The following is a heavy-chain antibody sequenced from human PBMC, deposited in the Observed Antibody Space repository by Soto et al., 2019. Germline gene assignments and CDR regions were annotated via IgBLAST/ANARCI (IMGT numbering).Heavy chain of an antibody. V-gene: IGHV2-5*02. CDR1: GVSLSTSGMG. J-gene: IGHJ5*02. CDR3: AHMIEGAFFDP. CDR2: VYWDDDK. D-gene: IGHD2-21*01. Sequence: QVPLKESGPTLVKPTQTLTLTCTFSGVSLSTSGMGVGWIRQPPGKALEWLALVYWDDDKRYIPSLKSRLTITKDTSKNQVVLTMTYMDPVDTATYYCAHMIEGAFFDPWGQGTLVTVSS.